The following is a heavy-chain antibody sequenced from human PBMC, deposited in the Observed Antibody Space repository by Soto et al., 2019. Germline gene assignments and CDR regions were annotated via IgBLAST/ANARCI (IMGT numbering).Heavy chain of an antibody. CDR2: ISYDGSNK. Sequence: GGSLRLSCAASGFTFSSYGMHWVRQAPGKGLEWVAVISYDGSNKYYADSVKGRFTISRDNSKNTLYLQMNSLRAEDTAVYYCAKDSDLYSSSWYLPNYYYYGMDVWGQGTTVTVSS. J-gene: IGHJ6*02. CDR1: GFTFSSYG. D-gene: IGHD6-13*01. CDR3: AKDSDLYSSSWYLPNYYYYGMDV. V-gene: IGHV3-30*18.